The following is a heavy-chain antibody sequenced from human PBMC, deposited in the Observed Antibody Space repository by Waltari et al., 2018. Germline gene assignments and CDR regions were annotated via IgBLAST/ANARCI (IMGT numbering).Heavy chain of an antibody. Sequence: QVQLVQSGAEVKKPGASVKVSCKASGYPFTGYYMHWVRQAPGQGLEWRGRINPNSGGTNYAQKFQGKVTMTRDTSISTAYMELSRLRSDDTAVYYCAREPGDGYLPFDYWGQGTLVTVSS. CDR2: INPNSGGT. D-gene: IGHD5-12*01. CDR1: GYPFTGYY. J-gene: IGHJ4*02. CDR3: AREPGDGYLPFDY. V-gene: IGHV1-2*06.